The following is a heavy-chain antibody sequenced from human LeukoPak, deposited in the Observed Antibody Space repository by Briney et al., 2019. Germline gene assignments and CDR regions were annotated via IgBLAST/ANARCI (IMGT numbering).Heavy chain of an antibody. Sequence: PSETLSLTCAVYGGSFSGYYWSWIRQPPGKGLEWIGEINHSGSTNYNPSLKSRVTISVDTSKNQFSLKLSSVTAADTAVYYCARGRYDSSSGCRFDYWGQGTLVTVSS. CDR2: INHSGST. V-gene: IGHV4-34*01. D-gene: IGHD3-22*01. J-gene: IGHJ4*02. CDR3: ARGRYDSSSGCRFDY. CDR1: GGSFSGYY.